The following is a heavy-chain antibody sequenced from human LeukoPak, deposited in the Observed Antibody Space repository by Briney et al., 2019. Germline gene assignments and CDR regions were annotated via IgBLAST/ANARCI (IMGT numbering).Heavy chain of an antibody. V-gene: IGHV3-48*03. J-gene: IGHJ4*02. D-gene: IGHD2-2*01. CDR2: ISSSGSTI. Sequence: GGSLRLSCAASGFTFSSYEMNWVRQAPGKGLEWVSYISSSGSTIYYADSVKGRFTISRDNAKNSLYLQMNSLRAEDTAVYYCARGQTGYCSSTSCYFVYWGQGTLVTVSS. CDR3: ARGQTGYCSSTSCYFVY. CDR1: GFTFSSYE.